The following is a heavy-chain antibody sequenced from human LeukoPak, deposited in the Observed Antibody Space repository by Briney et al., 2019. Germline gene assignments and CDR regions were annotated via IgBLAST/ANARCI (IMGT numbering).Heavy chain of an antibody. CDR3: ARGGSSCYYYLGFDY. V-gene: IGHV4-34*01. CDR1: GGCFSGYY. Sequence: SETLSLTCAVYGGCFSGYYWSWIRQPPGKGLEWIEEINHSGSTNYNPSLKSRVTISVDTSKNQFSLKLSSVTAADTAVYYCARGGSSCYYYLGFDYWGQGTLVTVSS. J-gene: IGHJ4*02. CDR2: INHSGST. D-gene: IGHD3-22*01.